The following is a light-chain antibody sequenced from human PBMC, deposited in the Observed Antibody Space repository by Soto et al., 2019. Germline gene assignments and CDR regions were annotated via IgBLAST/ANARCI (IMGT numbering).Light chain of an antibody. V-gene: IGLV2-14*01. J-gene: IGLJ2*01. CDR1: SSDVGGYNY. CDR2: EVS. CDR3: SSYASSSTVV. Sequence: QSALTQPASVSGSPGQSITISCTGTSSDVGGYNYVSWYQQHPGKAPKLMICEVSNRPSGVSNRFSGSKSGNTASLTISGLRAEDEADYYCSSYASSSTVVFGGGTKVTVL.